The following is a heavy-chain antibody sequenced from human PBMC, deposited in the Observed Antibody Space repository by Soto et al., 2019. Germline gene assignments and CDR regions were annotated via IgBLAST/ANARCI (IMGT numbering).Heavy chain of an antibody. CDR1: GGSISSGGYY. J-gene: IGHJ6*02. Sequence: PSETLSLTCTVSGGSISSGGYYWSWIRRHPGKGLEWIGYIYDVASTAYLPSLTSRLTTSPDSSSNQFSLMLSSVPAADTAVYHCARGRRSGYIIQYYYGMDVWGQGTTVTVSS. V-gene: IGHV4-31*03. CDR3: ARGRRSGYIIQYYYGMDV. CDR2: IYDVAST. D-gene: IGHD6-25*01.